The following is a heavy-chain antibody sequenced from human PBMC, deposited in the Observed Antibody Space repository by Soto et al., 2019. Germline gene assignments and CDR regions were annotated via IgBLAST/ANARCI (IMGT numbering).Heavy chain of an antibody. J-gene: IGHJ3*02. D-gene: IGHD6-13*01. CDR1: GGTFSSYA. CDR2: IIPIFGTA. V-gene: IGHV1-69*13. CDR3: ARETTGYSSSWDDAFDI. Sequence: SVKVSCKASGGTFSSYAISWVRQAPGQGLEWVGGIIPIFGTANYAQKFQGRVTITADESTSTAYMELSSLRPEDTAVYYCARETTGYSSSWDDAFDIWGQGTMVTVSS.